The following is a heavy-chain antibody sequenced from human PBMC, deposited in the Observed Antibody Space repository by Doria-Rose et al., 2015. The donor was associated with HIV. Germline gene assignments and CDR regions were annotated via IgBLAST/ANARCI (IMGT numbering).Heavy chain of an antibody. D-gene: IGHD1-1*01. CDR3: ARGILRGGWNDVDYYYGMDV. V-gene: IGHV4-34*01. J-gene: IGHJ6*02. Sequence: TLSLTCAVFGGSFSGYYWSWIRQPPGKGLEWIGEINHSGSTNYKTSLKSRVTISLDTSKNLFSLKLSSVTAADTAVYYCARGILRGGWNDVDYYYGMDVWGQGTTVTVSS. CDR2: INHSGST. CDR1: GGSFSGYY.